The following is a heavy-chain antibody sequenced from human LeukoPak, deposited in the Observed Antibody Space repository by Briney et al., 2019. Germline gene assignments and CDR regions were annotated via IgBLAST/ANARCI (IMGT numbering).Heavy chain of an antibody. V-gene: IGHV3-11*04. CDR1: GFTFTDHY. J-gene: IGHJ4*02. Sequence: GGSLRLSCAASGFTFTDHYMSWVRQAPGKGLEWVSYISSSGDIIYYADSVKGRFTSSRDNAKNSLYLQMNSLRAEDTAVYYCARGASIAVAGTFPGYWGQGTLVTVSS. CDR2: ISSSGDII. D-gene: IGHD6-19*01. CDR3: ARGASIAVAGTFPGY.